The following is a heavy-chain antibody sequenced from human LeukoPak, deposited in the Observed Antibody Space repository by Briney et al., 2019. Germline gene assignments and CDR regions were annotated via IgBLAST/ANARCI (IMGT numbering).Heavy chain of an antibody. CDR2: IYCSGST. V-gene: IGHV4-39*07. CDR3: ARDFYDYVWGSYRYHYFDY. D-gene: IGHD3-16*02. CDR1: GGSISSSSYY. Sequence: SETLSLTCTVSGGSISSSSYYWGWIRQPPGKGLEWIGSIYCSGSTYYNPSLKSRVTISVDTSKNQFSLKLSSVTAADTAVYYCARDFYDYVWGSYRYHYFDYWGQGTLVTVSS. J-gene: IGHJ4*02.